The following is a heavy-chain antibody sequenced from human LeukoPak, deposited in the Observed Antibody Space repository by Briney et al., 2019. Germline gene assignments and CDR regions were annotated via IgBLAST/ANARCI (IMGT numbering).Heavy chain of an antibody. Sequence: YGGXXXGYXWSWIRQPPGKGLEWIGEINHSGSTNYNPSLKSRVTISVDTSKNQFSLKLSSVTAADTAVYYCARSPASSTSDYWGQGTLVTVSS. CDR3: ARSPASSTSDY. J-gene: IGHJ4*02. V-gene: IGHV4-34*01. CDR1: GGXXXGYX. D-gene: IGHD2-2*01. CDR2: INHSGST.